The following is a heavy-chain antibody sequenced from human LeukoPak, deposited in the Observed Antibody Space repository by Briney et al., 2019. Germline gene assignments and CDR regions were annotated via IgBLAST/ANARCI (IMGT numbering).Heavy chain of an antibody. J-gene: IGHJ5*02. CDR2: IYYSGSI. CDR3: ARDSGRWYVYNWFHP. D-gene: IGHD3-10*01. Sequence: SETLFLTCTVSGGSISSDSYYWGWIRQPPGKGLEWIGSIYYSGSIDYNPSLKSRVTISIDTSKNQFSLKLSSVTAADTAIYYCARDSGRWYVYNWFHPWGQGTLVTVSS. CDR1: GGSISSDSYY. V-gene: IGHV4-39*07.